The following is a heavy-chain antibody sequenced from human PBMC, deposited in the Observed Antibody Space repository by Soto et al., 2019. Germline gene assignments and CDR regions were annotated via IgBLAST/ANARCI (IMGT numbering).Heavy chain of an antibody. CDR1: GYTFTSYD. CDR3: ARGLTKGYCSGGSCYLWDAFDI. D-gene: IGHD2-15*01. J-gene: IGHJ3*02. CDR2: MNPNSGNT. Sequence: ASVKVSCKASGYTFTSYDISWVRQATGQGLEWMGWMNPNSGNTGYAQKFQGRVTMTRNTSISTAYMELSSLRSEDTAVYYCARGLTKGYCSGGSCYLWDAFDIWGQGTMVTVSS. V-gene: IGHV1-8*01.